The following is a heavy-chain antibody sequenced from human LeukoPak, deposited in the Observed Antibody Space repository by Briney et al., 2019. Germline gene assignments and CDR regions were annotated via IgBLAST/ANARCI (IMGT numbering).Heavy chain of an antibody. Sequence: ASVKVSCKASGGTFSSYAISWVRQAPGQGLEWMGGIIPIFGTANYAQKFQGRVTITAGESTSTAYMELSSLRSEDTAVYYCARVRRHYDFWSGSQLPNYYYYGMDVWGQGTTVTVSS. J-gene: IGHJ6*02. CDR3: ARVRRHYDFWSGSQLPNYYYYGMDV. CDR2: IIPIFGTA. CDR1: GGTFSSYA. V-gene: IGHV1-69*13. D-gene: IGHD3-3*01.